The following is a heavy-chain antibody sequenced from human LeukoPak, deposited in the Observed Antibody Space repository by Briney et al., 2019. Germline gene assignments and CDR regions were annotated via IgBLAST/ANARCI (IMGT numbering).Heavy chain of an antibody. J-gene: IGHJ4*02. D-gene: IGHD4-17*01. CDR2: LYSGGNT. Sequence: TGGSLRLSCAVSGFTVSSTYMSWVRQAPGKGLEWVSVLYSGGNTYYADSVKGRFTISRDNAKNSLYLQMNSLRAEDTAVYYCARDGRDYGDPHPFDYWGQGTLVTVSS. CDR3: ARDGRDYGDPHPFDY. CDR1: GFTVSSTY. V-gene: IGHV3-53*01.